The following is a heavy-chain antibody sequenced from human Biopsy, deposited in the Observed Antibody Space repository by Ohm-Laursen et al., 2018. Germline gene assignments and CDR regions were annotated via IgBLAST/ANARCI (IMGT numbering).Heavy chain of an antibody. J-gene: IGHJ4*02. CDR1: GFSFTGYY. CDR3: ALQSVAQMKNFDY. D-gene: IGHD6-19*01. CDR2: ISPKSGGT. Sequence: SVKVSCKSSGFSFTGYYIHWVRQAPGQGLEWMGWISPKSGGTNYAQKFQGNITMTKNTSMSTAYMEMSRLRSDDTAVYYCALQSVAQMKNFDYWGQGTLVTVSS. V-gene: IGHV1-2*02.